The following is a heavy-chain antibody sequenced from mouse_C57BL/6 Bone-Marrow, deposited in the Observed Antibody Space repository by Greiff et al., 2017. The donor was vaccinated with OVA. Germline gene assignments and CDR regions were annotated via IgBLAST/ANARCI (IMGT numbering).Heavy chain of an antibody. CDR3: ANLYHWYFKV. D-gene: IGHD5-1*01. CDR2: IDPSDSYT. CDR1: GYTFTSYW. J-gene: IGHJ1*03. Sequence: VQLQQPGAELVMPGASVKLSCKASGYTFTSYWLPWVTQRPGQGLEWIGEIDPSDSYTNYNQKFKGKATLTVDTSSSTAYRQLSSRTSEDSAVEYCANLYHWYFKVWGTGTTVTVSS. V-gene: IGHV1-50*01.